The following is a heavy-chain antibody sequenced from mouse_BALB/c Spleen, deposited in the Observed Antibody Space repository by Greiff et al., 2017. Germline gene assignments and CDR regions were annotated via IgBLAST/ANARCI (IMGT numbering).Heavy chain of an antibody. CDR1: GYTFTDYA. V-gene: IGHV1S137*01. D-gene: IGHD1-2*01. CDR2: ISTYYGDA. Sequence: QVQLKESGAELVRPGVSVKISCKGSGYTFTDYAMHWVKQSHAKSLEWIGVISTYYGDASYNQKFKGKATMTVDKSSSTAYMELARLTSEDSAIYYCAMSSTATRYFDVWGAGTTVTVSS. CDR3: AMSSTATRYFDV. J-gene: IGHJ1*01.